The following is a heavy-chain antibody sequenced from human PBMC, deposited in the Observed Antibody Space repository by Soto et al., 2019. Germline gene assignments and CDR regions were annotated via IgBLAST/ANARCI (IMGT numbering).Heavy chain of an antibody. Sequence: QVQLVESGGGVVLPGRSLRLSCVTSGFTLSDHAMHWVRQSPGKAPEWVALTSDDGTNEYYADSVKGRFTISRDNSKSTICRQMSSLRSEDTALYYCAKDRGSGSRFNPRNPDFYTGMDGWGQGTRVNVSS. J-gene: IGHJ6*02. V-gene: IGHV3-30*18. CDR3: AKDRGSGSRFNPRNPDFYTGMDG. D-gene: IGHD3-10*01. CDR1: GFTLSDHA. CDR2: TSDDGTNE.